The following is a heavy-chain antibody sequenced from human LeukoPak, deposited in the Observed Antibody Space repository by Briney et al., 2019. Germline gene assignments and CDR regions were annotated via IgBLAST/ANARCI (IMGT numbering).Heavy chain of an antibody. Sequence: PSETLSLTCTVSGGSISSYYWSWIRQPPGKGLEWIGYIYYSGSTSYNPSLKSRVTISVDTSKNQFSLKLSSVTAADTAVYYCARVARQLRGDAFDIWGQGTMVTVSS. J-gene: IGHJ3*02. CDR1: GGSISSYY. CDR3: ARVARQLRGDAFDI. V-gene: IGHV4-59*01. D-gene: IGHD3-10*01. CDR2: IYYSGST.